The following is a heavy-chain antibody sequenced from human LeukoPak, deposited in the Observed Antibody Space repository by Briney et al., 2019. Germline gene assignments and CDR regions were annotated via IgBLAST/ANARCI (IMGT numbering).Heavy chain of an antibody. D-gene: IGHD3-16*01. V-gene: IGHV3-30*02. J-gene: IGHJ3*02. Sequence: GGSLRLSCAASGFTFSNYGMHWVRQAPGKGLEWVAFMRYDGNNKYYADSVKGRFTISRDNSKNTLYLQMNSLRAEDTAVYYCAKDGVAFDIWGQGTMVTVSS. CDR3: AKDGVAFDI. CDR1: GFTFSNYG. CDR2: MRYDGNNK.